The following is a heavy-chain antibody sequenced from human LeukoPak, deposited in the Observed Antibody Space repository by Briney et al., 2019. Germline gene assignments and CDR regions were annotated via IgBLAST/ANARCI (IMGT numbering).Heavy chain of an antibody. J-gene: IGHJ4*02. CDR1: GFTFSSYA. D-gene: IGHD4-17*01. V-gene: IGHV3-23*01. CDR3: AKGRLRSSPYYFDY. Sequence: GGSLRLSCAASGFTFSSYAMSWVRRAPGKGLEWVSAISGSGGSTYYADSVKGRFTISRDDSKNTLYLQMNSLRAEDTAVYYCAKGRLRSSPYYFDYWGQGTLVTVSS. CDR2: ISGSGGST.